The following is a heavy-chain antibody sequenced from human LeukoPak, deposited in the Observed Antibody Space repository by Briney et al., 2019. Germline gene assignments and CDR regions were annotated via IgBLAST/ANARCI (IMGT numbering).Heavy chain of an antibody. Sequence: SETLSLTCTVSGGSISSSSYYWGWIRQPPGKGLEWIGSIYYSGSTYYNPSLKSRVTISVDTSKNRFSLKLSSVTAADTAVYYCARGQQQLVNYWGQGTLVTVSS. D-gene: IGHD6-13*01. CDR2: IYYSGST. CDR1: GGSISSSSYY. J-gene: IGHJ4*02. V-gene: IGHV4-39*07. CDR3: ARGQQQLVNY.